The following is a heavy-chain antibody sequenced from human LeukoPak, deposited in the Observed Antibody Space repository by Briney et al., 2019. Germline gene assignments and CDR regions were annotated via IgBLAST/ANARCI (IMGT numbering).Heavy chain of an antibody. V-gene: IGHV3-30*01. J-gene: IGHJ4*02. CDR1: GFTFSNYA. CDR2: ISYDGSNK. D-gene: IGHD3-3*01. Sequence: PGGSLRLSCAASGFTFSNYAMHWVRQAPGKGLEWVAVISYDGSNKYYADSVKGRFTISRDNSKNTLYLQMNSLRAEDTAVYYCARGSATYYDFWSGYSTYYYFDYWGQGTLVTVSS. CDR3: ARGSATYYDFWSGYSTYYYFDY.